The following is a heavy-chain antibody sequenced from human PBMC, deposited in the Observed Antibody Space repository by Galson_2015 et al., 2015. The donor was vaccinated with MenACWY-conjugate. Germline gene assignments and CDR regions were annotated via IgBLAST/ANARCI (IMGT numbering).Heavy chain of an antibody. Sequence: SLRLSCAASGFTFSSSWMHWVRQAPGKGLVWVSRINSDGSSTSYADSVKGRFTISRDNAKNTLYLQMNRLRAEDTAVYYCARVKWQQLPADYWGQGTLVTVSS. J-gene: IGHJ4*02. V-gene: IGHV3-74*01. D-gene: IGHD1-26*01. CDR2: INSDGSST. CDR1: GFTFSSSW. CDR3: ARVKWQQLPADY.